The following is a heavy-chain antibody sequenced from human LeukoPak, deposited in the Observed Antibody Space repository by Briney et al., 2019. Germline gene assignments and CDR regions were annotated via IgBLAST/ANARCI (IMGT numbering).Heavy chain of an antibody. V-gene: IGHV3-74*01. CDR3: AGDGGLERYFDY. CDR2: INSDGSSR. Sequence: GGSLRLSCAASGFTFGNYWMHWVRQGPGKGLVWVSRINSDGSSRSYADSVKGRVTISRDNAKNTLYLQMNCLRAEDTAVYYCAGDGGLERYFDYWGQGTLVTVSS. J-gene: IGHJ4*02. CDR1: GFTFGNYW. D-gene: IGHD1-1*01.